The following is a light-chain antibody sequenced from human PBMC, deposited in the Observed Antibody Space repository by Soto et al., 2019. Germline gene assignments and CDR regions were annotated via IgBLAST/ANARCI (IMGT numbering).Light chain of an antibody. Sequence: DVQMTQSPSTLSASVGDRVTITCRASQSISSWLAWYKQKPGRAPNPLIYDASTLQSGVSSRFSGSGSGTEFTLTINRLQPDDFATYYCQQYKSYSQFTFGQGTRLEIK. CDR3: QQYKSYSQFT. J-gene: IGKJ5*01. CDR1: QSISSW. V-gene: IGKV1-5*01. CDR2: DAS.